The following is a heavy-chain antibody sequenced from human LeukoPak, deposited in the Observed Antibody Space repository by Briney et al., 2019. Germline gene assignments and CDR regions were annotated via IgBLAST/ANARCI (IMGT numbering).Heavy chain of an antibody. D-gene: IGHD4-17*01. J-gene: IGHJ4*02. V-gene: IGHV3-30*02. Sequence: GGSLRLSCTASGFTFSSYAMHWVRQAPGKGLEWVAFIRSDGSNKNHADSVKGRFTISRDNSKNTLYLQMNSLRAEDTAVYYCAKEAEDYDVDYWGQGTLVTVSS. CDR3: AKEAEDYDVDY. CDR1: GFTFSSYA. CDR2: IRSDGSNK.